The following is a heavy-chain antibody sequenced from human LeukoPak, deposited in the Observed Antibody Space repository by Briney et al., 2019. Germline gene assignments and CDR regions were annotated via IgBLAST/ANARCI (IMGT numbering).Heavy chain of an antibody. J-gene: IGHJ4*02. CDR2: ISSSSSYI. CDR3: ARFKYDILTGAPDYFDY. D-gene: IGHD3-9*01. V-gene: IGHV3-21*01. CDR1: GFTFSSYE. Sequence: GGSLRLSCAASGFTFSSYEMNWVRQAPGKGLEWVSSISSSSSYIYYADSVKGRFTISRDNAKNSLYLQMNSLRAEDTAVYYCARFKYDILTGAPDYFDYWGQGTLVTVSS.